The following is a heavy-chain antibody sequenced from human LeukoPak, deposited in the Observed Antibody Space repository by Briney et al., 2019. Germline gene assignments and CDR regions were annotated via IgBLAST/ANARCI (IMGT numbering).Heavy chain of an antibody. V-gene: IGHV4-59*01. J-gene: IGHJ4*02. Sequence: SETLSLTCTVSGGSLSSNYWSWIRQPPGKGLEWIGYIYYSGSTTYNPSLKSRVSISVDTSKNQFSLKLSSVTAADTAVYYCARGQGVPDYWGQGTLVTVSS. CDR2: IYYSGST. CDR3: ARGQGVPDY. D-gene: IGHD3-16*01. CDR1: GGSLSSNY.